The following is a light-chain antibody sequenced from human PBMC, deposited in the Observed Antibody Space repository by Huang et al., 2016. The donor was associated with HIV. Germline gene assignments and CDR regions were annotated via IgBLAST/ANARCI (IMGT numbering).Light chain of an antibody. CDR3: QQYNNWPPT. Sequence: EIVMTQSPATLSVSPGERATLSCRASQSVSSNLAWYQQKPGQAPRRLIYGASTRATGFPARFSGSGSGTEFTLTISSLQSEDFAVYYCQQYNNWPPTFGQGTKVEIK. CDR2: GAS. CDR1: QSVSSN. V-gene: IGKV3-15*01. J-gene: IGKJ1*01.